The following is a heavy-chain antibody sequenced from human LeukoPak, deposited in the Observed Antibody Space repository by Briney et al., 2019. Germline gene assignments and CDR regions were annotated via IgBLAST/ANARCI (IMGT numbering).Heavy chain of an antibody. CDR3: ARLGRYYYDSRFDY. J-gene: IGHJ4*02. Sequence: SETLSLTCTVSGGSISSGNNYWSWIRQPPGKGLEWIGYIYYSGSTNYNPSLKSRVTISVDTSKNQFFLKLSSVTAADTAVYYCARLGRYYYDSRFDYWGQGTLVTVSS. V-gene: IGHV4-61*01. CDR1: GGSISSGNNY. D-gene: IGHD3-22*01. CDR2: IYYSGST.